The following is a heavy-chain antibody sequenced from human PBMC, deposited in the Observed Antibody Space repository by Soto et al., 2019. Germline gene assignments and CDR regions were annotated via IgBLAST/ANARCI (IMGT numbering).Heavy chain of an antibody. D-gene: IGHD1-7*01. CDR1: GFTVSSNY. CDR2: IYSGGST. CDR3: ARDLRGGIENYDDYYYYYGMDV. J-gene: IGHJ6*02. Sequence: GGSLRLSCAASGFTVSSNYMSWVRQAPGKGLEWVSVIYSGGSTYYADSVKGRFTISRDNSKNTLYLQMNSLRAEDTAVYYCARDLRGGIENYDDYYYYYGMDVWGQGTTVTVSS. V-gene: IGHV3-53*01.